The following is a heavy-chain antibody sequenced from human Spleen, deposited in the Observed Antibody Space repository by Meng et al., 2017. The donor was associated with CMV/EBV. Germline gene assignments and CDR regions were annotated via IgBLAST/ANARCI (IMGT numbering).Heavy chain of an antibody. CDR1: GYTLTELS. V-gene: IGHV1-24*01. D-gene: IGHD4-17*01. CDR2: FDPEDGET. CDR3: ARIGGDYAAFDI. Sequence: ASVKVSCKVSGYTLTELSIHWVRQAPGKGLEWMGGFDPEDGETAYAQKFQGRVTLTEDTSTDTTYMDLSSLRSEDTAVYYCARIGGDYAAFDIWGQGTMVTVSS. J-gene: IGHJ3*02.